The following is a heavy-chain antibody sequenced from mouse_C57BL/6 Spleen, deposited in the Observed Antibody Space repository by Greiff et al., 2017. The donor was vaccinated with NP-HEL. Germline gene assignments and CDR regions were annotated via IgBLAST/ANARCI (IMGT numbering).Heavy chain of an antibody. CDR1: GYTFTDYN. CDR3: ARSVYYYGSSYGYWYFDV. CDR2: INPNNGGT. Sequence: EVQLQQSGPELVKPGASVKIPCKASGYTFTDYNMDWVKQSHGKSLEWIGDINPNNGGTIYNQKFKGKATLTVDKSSSTAYMELRSLTSEDTAVYYGARSVYYYGSSYGYWYFDVWGTGTTVTVSS. J-gene: IGHJ1*03. V-gene: IGHV1-18*01. D-gene: IGHD1-1*01.